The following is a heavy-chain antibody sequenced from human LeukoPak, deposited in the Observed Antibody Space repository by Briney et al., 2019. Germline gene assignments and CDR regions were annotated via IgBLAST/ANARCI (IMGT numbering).Heavy chain of an antibody. CDR1: GYSVSSGYY. D-gene: IGHD3-10*01. CDR3: ARGERVPDF. V-gene: IGHV4-38-2*01. CDR2: AYHSGST. J-gene: IGHJ4*02. Sequence: SETLSLTCAVSGYSVSSGYYWGWIRQPPVKGLEWIGSAYHSGSTYYNPSLKSRVTISIHTSKNQFSLKLTSVTAADTAVYYCARGERVPDFWGQGTLVTVSS.